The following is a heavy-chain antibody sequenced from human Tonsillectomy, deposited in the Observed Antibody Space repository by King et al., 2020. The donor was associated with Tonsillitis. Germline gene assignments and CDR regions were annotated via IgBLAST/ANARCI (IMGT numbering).Heavy chain of an antibody. CDR3: ATYYDYVWGSYRPRGPDAFDI. Sequence: VQLVESGGGLVQPGGSLRLSCAASGFTFSSYAMSWVRQAPGKGLEWVSAISGSGGSTYYADSGKGRFTISRDNSKNTLYLQMNSLRAEDTAVYYCATYYDYVWGSYRPRGPDAFDIWGQGTMVTVSS. V-gene: IGHV3-23*04. J-gene: IGHJ3*02. D-gene: IGHD3-16*02. CDR1: GFTFSSYA. CDR2: ISGSGGST.